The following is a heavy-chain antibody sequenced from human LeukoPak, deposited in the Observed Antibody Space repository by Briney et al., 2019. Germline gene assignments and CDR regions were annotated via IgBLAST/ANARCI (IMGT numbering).Heavy chain of an antibody. CDR1: GFTFSNYA. J-gene: IGHJ4*02. D-gene: IGHD3-10*01. CDR3: AKGFLRGPLDY. CDR2: ISGSGGNS. V-gene: IGHV3-23*01. Sequence: GGSLRLSCAASGFTFSNYAVSWVRQAPGKGLEWVSLISGSGGNSYYADSVKGRFTISRDNSKDTLSPQMNSLRAEDTAVYYCAKGFLRGPLDYWGQGTLVTVSS.